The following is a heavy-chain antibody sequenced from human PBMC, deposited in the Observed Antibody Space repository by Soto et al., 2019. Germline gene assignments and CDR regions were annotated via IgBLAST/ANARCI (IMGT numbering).Heavy chain of an antibody. V-gene: IGHV3-48*03. CDR2: ISSSGSTI. CDR1: GFTFSSYE. D-gene: IGHD6-19*01. Sequence: GGSLRLSCAASGFTFSSYEMNWVRQAPGKGLEWVSYISSSGSTIYYADSVKGRFTISRDNAKNSLYLQMNSLRAEDTAVYYCANRHNHEKIEVAGTVDYWGQGTLVTVSS. CDR3: ANRHNHEKIEVAGTVDY. J-gene: IGHJ4*02.